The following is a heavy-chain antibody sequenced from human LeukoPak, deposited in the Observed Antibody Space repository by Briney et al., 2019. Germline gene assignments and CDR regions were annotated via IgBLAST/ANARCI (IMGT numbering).Heavy chain of an antibody. J-gene: IGHJ4*02. D-gene: IGHD6-13*01. CDR3: ARGSIAAVGIDY. CDR1: GGSISSYY. Sequence: PSETLSLTSTVSGGSISSYYWSWIRQPPGKGLEWIGYIYYSGSTNYNPSLKSRVTISVDTSKNQFSLKLSSVTAADTAVYYCARGSIAAVGIDYWGQGSLVTVSS. V-gene: IGHV4-59*01. CDR2: IYYSGST.